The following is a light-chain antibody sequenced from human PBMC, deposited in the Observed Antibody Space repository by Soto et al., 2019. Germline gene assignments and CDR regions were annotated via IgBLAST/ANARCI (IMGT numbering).Light chain of an antibody. Sequence: EIVLTQSPATLSLSPGXRATLSCRASQTVSSFLAWYQQKPGQAPRLLIYRASNRATGIPARFSGSGSGTDFTLTVSSLQPEDFATYYCQQANSFPLTFGRGTKVDIK. CDR3: QQANSFPLT. J-gene: IGKJ4*01. CDR1: QTVSSF. V-gene: IGKV3-11*01. CDR2: RAS.